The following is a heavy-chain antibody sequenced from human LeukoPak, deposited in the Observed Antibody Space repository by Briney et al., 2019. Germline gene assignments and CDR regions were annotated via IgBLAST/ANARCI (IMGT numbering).Heavy chain of an antibody. CDR1: GFTFGDYT. CDR3: TRGWKWFDY. D-gene: IGHD1-1*01. V-gene: IGHV3-49*04. J-gene: IGHJ4*02. Sequence: GGSLRLSCTTSGFTFGDYTMSWVPQAPGKGLEWVGFIRSKAYGGTTEYAASVKGRFTVSRDDSKSIAYLQMNSLKTEDTAVYYCTRGWKWFDYWGQGTLVTVTS. CDR2: IRSKAYGGTT.